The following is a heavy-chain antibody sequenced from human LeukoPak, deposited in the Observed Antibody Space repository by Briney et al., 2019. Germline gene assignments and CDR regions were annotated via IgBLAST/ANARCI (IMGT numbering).Heavy chain of an antibody. CDR1: GFTFSSYW. J-gene: IGHJ4*02. CDR2: INQDGGVE. D-gene: IGHD3-10*01. V-gene: IGHV3-7*01. Sequence: GGSLRLSCAASGFTFSSYWMSWVRQAPGKGLEWVANINQDGGVEYYVDSVKGRFTISRDNAKNSLYLHMNSLRAEDLAVYYCTRDRQGSRIYSTDYWGQGTLVTVSS. CDR3: TRDRQGSRIYSTDY.